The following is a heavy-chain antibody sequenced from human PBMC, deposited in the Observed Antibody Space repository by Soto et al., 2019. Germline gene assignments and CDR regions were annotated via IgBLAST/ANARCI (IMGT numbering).Heavy chain of an antibody. CDR2: IYYSGST. CDR3: ARADSGYDLSGAFDI. Sequence: QVQLQESGPGLVKPSQTLSLTCTVSGGSISSGGYYWSWIRQYPGKGLEWIGYIYYSGSTYYNPSLQSRVTISVDTSKNQFSLKLSSVTAADTAVYYCARADSGYDLSGAFDIWGQGTMVTVSS. D-gene: IGHD5-12*01. V-gene: IGHV4-31*03. J-gene: IGHJ3*02. CDR1: GGSISSGGYY.